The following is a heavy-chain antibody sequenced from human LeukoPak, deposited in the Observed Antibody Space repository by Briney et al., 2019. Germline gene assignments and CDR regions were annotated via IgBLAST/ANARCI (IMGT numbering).Heavy chain of an antibody. J-gene: IGHJ4*02. Sequence: GESLKISCKGSGYSFTTYWIGWVRQMPGKGLEWMGVIYPGDSDTRYSPSFQGQVTISVDKSINAAYLQWNSLKASDTAMYYCARYLRREGLADYWGQGTLVTVSS. V-gene: IGHV5-51*01. CDR3: ARYLRREGLADY. D-gene: IGHD3/OR15-3a*01. CDR2: IYPGDSDT. CDR1: GYSFTTYW.